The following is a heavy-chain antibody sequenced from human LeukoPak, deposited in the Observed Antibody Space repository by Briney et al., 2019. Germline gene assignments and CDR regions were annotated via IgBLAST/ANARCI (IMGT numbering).Heavy chain of an antibody. J-gene: IGHJ4*02. D-gene: IGHD3-22*01. CDR2: IRYDGRNK. CDR1: GFTFSTYG. Sequence: PGGSLRLSCAASGFTFSTYGMHWVRQAPGKGLEWVTFIRYDGRNKYYADSVKGRFTISRDNSKNTLYLQMNSLRADDTAVYYCAKISGYYPFDFWGQGTLVTVSS. V-gene: IGHV3-30*02. CDR3: AKISGYYPFDF.